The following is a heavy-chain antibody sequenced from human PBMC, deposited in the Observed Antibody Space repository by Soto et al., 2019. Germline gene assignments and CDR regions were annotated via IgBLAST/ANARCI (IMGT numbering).Heavy chain of an antibody. CDR2: ISDDGSQK. J-gene: IGHJ4*02. Sequence: VGSLRLSCAASGFTFRTYGMHWVRQAPGKGLEWVAFISDDGSQKYYGDSVKGRFTISRDNSKNTLSLRMISLRTEDTSVYYCAKEAPGGWHFFDTWGQGTLVTVSS. CDR3: AKEAPGGWHFFDT. CDR1: GFTFRTYG. V-gene: IGHV3-30*18. D-gene: IGHD6-19*01.